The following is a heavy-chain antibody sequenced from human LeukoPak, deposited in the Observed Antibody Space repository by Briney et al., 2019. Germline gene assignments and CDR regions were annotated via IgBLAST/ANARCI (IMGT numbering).Heavy chain of an antibody. CDR3: AGDRNSDWYSPLDY. J-gene: IGHJ4*02. Sequence: GGSLRLSCVASGFTFTKCAMSWVRQAPGKGLEWVAIITATGDTAYYADSAKGRFTISRDNSRNTVYMQMDSLRAEDTAIYFCAGDRNSDWYSPLDYWGQGTQVTVSP. CDR2: ITATGDTA. V-gene: IGHV3-23*01. CDR1: GFTFTKCA. D-gene: IGHD6-19*01.